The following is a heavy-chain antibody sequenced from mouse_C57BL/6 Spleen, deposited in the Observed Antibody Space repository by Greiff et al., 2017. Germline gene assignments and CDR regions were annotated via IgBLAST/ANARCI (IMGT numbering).Heavy chain of an antibody. J-gene: IGHJ2*01. V-gene: IGHV1-69*01. Sequence: QVQLQQPGAELVMPGASVKLSCTASGYTFTSYWMHWVKQRPGQGLEWIGEIDPSDSYTNYNQKFKGKSTLTVDKSSSTAYMQRSSLTSEDAAVYYCARGDGYYDYWGQGTTLTVST. D-gene: IGHD2-3*01. CDR2: IDPSDSYT. CDR3: ARGDGYYDY. CDR1: GYTFTSYW.